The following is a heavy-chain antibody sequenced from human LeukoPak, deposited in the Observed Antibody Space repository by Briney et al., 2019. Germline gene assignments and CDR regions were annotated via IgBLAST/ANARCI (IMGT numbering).Heavy chain of an antibody. Sequence: SETLSLTCTVSGGSIRTYYWSWIRQSPGKGLEWMGYMSVSGDTKYNPSLKSRVTISVDTSKNQFSLHLTSVTAADTAVYYCATGAGGSFTCFDYWGQGTLVAVSS. CDR1: GGSIRTYY. V-gene: IGHV4-59*01. J-gene: IGHJ4*02. D-gene: IGHD3-16*01. CDR3: ATGAGGSFTCFDY. CDR2: MSVSGDT.